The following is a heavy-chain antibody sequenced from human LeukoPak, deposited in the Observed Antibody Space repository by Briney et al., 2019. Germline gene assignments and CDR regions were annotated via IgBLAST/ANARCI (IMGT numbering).Heavy chain of an antibody. CDR3: ARGAGYGGYYYFDY. J-gene: IGHJ4*02. Sequence: PGGSLTLSCAASGFTFSSYAMHWVRQAPGKGLEWVAVISYDGSNKYYADSVKGRFTISRDNSKNTLYLQMNSLRAEDTAVYYCARGAGYGGYYYFDYWGQGTLVTVSS. CDR2: ISYDGSNK. D-gene: IGHD5-12*01. V-gene: IGHV3-30-3*01. CDR1: GFTFSSYA.